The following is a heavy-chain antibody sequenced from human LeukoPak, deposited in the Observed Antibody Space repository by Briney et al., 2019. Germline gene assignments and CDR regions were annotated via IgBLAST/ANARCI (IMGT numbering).Heavy chain of an antibody. J-gene: IGHJ3*02. V-gene: IGHV1-69*05. CDR2: IIPIFGIA. Sequence: SVKVSCKASGGTFSSCAISWVRQAPGQGGERMGGIIPIFGIANYVQKFQGRVTITTDEATRTAYMEMSSVRSEDTAVYYSAGTYYYDSSGSYRAFDIWGQGTMVTVSS. CDR1: GGTFSSCA. D-gene: IGHD3-22*01. CDR3: AGTYYYDSSGSYRAFDI.